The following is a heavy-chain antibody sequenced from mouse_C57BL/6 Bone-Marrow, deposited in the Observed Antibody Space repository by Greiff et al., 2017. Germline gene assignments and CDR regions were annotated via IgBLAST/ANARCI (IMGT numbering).Heavy chain of an antibody. J-gene: IGHJ1*03. CDR1: GYTFTSYW. Sequence: QVQLKQPGAELVKPGASVKLSCKASGYTFTSYWMHWVKQRPGQGLEWIGMIQPNSGSTNYNEKFKSKATLTVDKSSSTAYMQLSSLTSEDSAVYYCARRHYGSTNWYFDVWGTGTTVTVSS. CDR3: ARRHYGSTNWYFDV. V-gene: IGHV1-64*01. CDR2: IQPNSGST. D-gene: IGHD1-1*01.